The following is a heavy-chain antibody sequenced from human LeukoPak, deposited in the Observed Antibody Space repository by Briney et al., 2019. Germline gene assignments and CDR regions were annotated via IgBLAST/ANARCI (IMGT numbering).Heavy chain of an antibody. D-gene: IGHD3-3*01. CDR3: ARAQASGITMLGVVPYFDL. CDR1: GGSISGHY. CDR2: IYSSGSS. V-gene: IGHV4-59*11. J-gene: IGHJ2*01. Sequence: PSETLSLTCTVSGGSISGHYWSWIRQPPGKGLEWIGFIYSSGSSHYNASLKSRVTISVDSSMTQFSLNLTSVTAADTALYYCARAQASGITMLGVVPYFDLWGRGTLVTVSS.